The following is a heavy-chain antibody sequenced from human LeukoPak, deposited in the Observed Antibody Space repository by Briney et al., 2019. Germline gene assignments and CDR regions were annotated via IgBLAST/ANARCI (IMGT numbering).Heavy chain of an antibody. Sequence: GASVKVSCKASGGTFSSYAISWVRQAPGQGLEWMGRIIPILGIANYAQKFQGRVTITADKSTSTAYMELSSLRSEDTAVYYCATVYCSGGSCYSAYFQHWGQGTLVTVSS. V-gene: IGHV1-69*04. CDR1: GGTFSSYA. J-gene: IGHJ1*01. CDR3: ATVYCSGGSCYSAYFQH. D-gene: IGHD2-15*01. CDR2: IIPILGIA.